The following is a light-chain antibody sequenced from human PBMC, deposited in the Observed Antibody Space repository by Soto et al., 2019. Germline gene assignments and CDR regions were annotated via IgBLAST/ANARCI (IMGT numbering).Light chain of an antibody. J-gene: IGKJ4*01. CDR3: HQTFTPPLT. CDR2: GAS. V-gene: IGKV1-39*01. CDR1: QSISNF. Sequence: DIEMTQSPSSLSASVGDRVTITCRASQSISNFLSWYRKSPGRAPELLIYGASTLQSGVPSRFSGSGSGTEFTLTISSLQPDDFATYWCHQTFTPPLTFGGGTKVEI.